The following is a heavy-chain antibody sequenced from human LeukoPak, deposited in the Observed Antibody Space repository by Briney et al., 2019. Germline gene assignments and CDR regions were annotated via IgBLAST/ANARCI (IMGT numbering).Heavy chain of an antibody. CDR1: GFSFISYG. Sequence: QSGGSLRLSCAASGFSFISYGMPWVRQAPGKGLEWVGVISDDGRRKDYADSVKGRFTISRDNSKDTLYLQMNSLRAEDTAVYYCAKRPSDYGDYVSYFDYWGQGTLVTVSS. J-gene: IGHJ4*02. CDR3: AKRPSDYGDYVSYFDY. CDR2: ISDDGRRK. D-gene: IGHD4-17*01. V-gene: IGHV3-30*18.